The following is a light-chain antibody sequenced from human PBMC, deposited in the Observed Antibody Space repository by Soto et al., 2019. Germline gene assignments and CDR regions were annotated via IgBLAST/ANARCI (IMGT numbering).Light chain of an antibody. CDR1: QSISSY. CDR2: AAS. V-gene: IGKV1-39*01. CDR3: QQSYSTPPT. J-gene: IGKJ1*01. Sequence: DIQMTQSPSSLSASVGDRVTITCRASQSISSYLNWYQQKPGKAHKXMIYAASSLQSGVPSRFSGIGYGTAGTITISSLQPEDGETYYGQQSYSTPPTFGQGTKVDI.